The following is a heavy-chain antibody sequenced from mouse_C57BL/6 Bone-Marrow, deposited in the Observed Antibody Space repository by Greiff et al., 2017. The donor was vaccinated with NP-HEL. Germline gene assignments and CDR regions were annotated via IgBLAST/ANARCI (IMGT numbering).Heavy chain of an antibody. D-gene: IGHD2-4*01. CDR2: IHPNSGST. CDR3: ARWLIYYDYDAWFAH. Sequence: VQLQQPGAELVKPGASVKLSCKASGYTFTSYWMHWVKQRPGQGLEWIGMIHPNSGSTNYNEKFKSKATLTVDKSSSTAYMQLSSLTSEDSAVYYCARWLIYYDYDAWFAHWGQGTLVTVSA. CDR1: GYTFTSYW. V-gene: IGHV1-64*01. J-gene: IGHJ3*01.